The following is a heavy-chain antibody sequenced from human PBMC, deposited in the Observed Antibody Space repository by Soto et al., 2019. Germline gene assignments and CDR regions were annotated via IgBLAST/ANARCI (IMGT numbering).Heavy chain of an antibody. CDR2: ISFDGTKI. D-gene: IGHD3-22*01. CDR1: VFTFGNYG. J-gene: IGHJ1*01. CDR3: AKDAHLSGYYYGLVKS. V-gene: IGHV3-30*18. Sequence: PGGSLRLSCLGSVFTFGNYGMHWVRQAPGKGLEWVAVISFDGTKISYSDSMKGRVTVSRDNSKNTLYLEIERLRVNDTAVYYCAKDAHLSGYYYGLVKSWRQRILVTVS.